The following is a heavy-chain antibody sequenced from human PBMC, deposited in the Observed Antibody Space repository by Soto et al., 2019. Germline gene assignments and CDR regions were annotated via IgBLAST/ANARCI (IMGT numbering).Heavy chain of an antibody. D-gene: IGHD6-13*01. Sequence: ASVQVSCKSCGYTFSSYYMHWLLQAPGQGLEWMGIINPSGGSTSYAQKFQGRVTMTRDTSTRTVYMELSSLRSEDTAVYYCARGSKYSSSDGWGQGTLVTVSS. CDR1: GYTFSSYY. CDR3: ARGSKYSSSDG. V-gene: IGHV1-46*01. J-gene: IGHJ4*02. CDR2: INPSGGST.